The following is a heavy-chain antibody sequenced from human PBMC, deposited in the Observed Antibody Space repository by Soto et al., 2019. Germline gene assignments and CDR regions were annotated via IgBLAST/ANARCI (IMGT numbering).Heavy chain of an antibody. J-gene: IGHJ5*02. CDR1: GYTFTSYG. D-gene: IGHD2-2*01. Sequence: ASVKVSCKASGYTFTSYGISWVRQAPGQGLEWMVWISAYNGNANYAQKLQGRVTMTTDTSKTTDYMELRRLRSDDTAVYYCARDRAQWNIVVVNAAIHTTWFDPGGQGTMV. CDR2: ISAYNGNA. CDR3: ARDRAQWNIVVVNAAIHTTWFDP. V-gene: IGHV1-18*04.